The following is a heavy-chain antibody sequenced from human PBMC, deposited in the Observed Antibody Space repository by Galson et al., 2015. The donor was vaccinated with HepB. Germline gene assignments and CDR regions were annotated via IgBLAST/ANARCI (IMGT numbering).Heavy chain of an antibody. V-gene: IGHV1-24*01. Sequence: SVKVSCKVSGHTLTELSMHWVRQAPGKGLEWMGGFDPEDGETIYAQKFQGRVTMTEDTSTDTAYMELSSLRSEDTAVYYCATDAMYRRYGDYQVESARYDYWDQGTLVTVSS. CDR1: GHTLTELS. CDR3: ATDAMYRRYGDYQVESARYDY. J-gene: IGHJ4*02. CDR2: FDPEDGET. D-gene: IGHD4-17*01.